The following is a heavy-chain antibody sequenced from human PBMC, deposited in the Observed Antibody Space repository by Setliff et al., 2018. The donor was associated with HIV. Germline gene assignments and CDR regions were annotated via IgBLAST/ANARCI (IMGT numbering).Heavy chain of an antibody. CDR2: IDPSNSNT. D-gene: IGHD6-25*01. Sequence: GESLKISCKGSGYSFTSYWISWVRQMPGKGLEWMGRIDPSNSNTNYSPSFQGQVTISADKSISTAYLQWSSLKASDTAMYYCVRYIGAAAGYIDHWGQGTLVTVSS. CDR3: VRYIGAAAGYIDH. CDR1: GYSFTSYW. J-gene: IGHJ4*02. V-gene: IGHV5-10-1*04.